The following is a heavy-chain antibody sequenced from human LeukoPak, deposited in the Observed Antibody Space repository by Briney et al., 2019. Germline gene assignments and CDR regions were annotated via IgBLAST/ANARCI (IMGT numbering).Heavy chain of an antibody. Sequence: GGSLRLSCAASGFTFSSYGMHWVRQAPGKGLEWVAVISYDGSNKYYADSVKSRFTISRDNSKNTLYLQMNSLRAEDTAVYYCASQTPSSPFDYWGQGTLVTVSS. D-gene: IGHD3-10*01. CDR1: GFTFSSYG. CDR3: ASQTPSSPFDY. J-gene: IGHJ4*02. CDR2: ISYDGSNK. V-gene: IGHV3-30*03.